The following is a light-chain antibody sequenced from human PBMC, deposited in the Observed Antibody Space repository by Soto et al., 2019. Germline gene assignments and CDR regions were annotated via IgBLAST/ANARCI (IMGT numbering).Light chain of an antibody. Sequence: DIQMTQSLSSLSASVGDRVTISCRASQSINYYVDWYQQRPGKAPKLLIYAASSLQSGVPSRFSGSGSGTDFTLTISSLQLEDFATYYCQQSYSTPLSFGSGTKVEIK. CDR3: QQSYSTPLS. CDR1: QSINYY. V-gene: IGKV1-39*01. CDR2: AAS. J-gene: IGKJ4*01.